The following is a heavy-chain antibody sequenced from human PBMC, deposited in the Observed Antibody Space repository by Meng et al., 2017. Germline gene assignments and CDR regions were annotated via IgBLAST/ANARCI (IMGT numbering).Heavy chain of an antibody. J-gene: IGHJ4*02. Sequence: VQLRESGSGLVRPSGTLSLPCTVSGGSVSSGSYYWSWIRQPPGKGLEWIGYIYYSGSTNYNPSLKSRVTISVDTSKNQFSLKLSSVTAADTAVYYCARAIAVAGITIDYWGQGTLVTVSS. CDR3: ARAIAVAGITIDY. CDR2: IYYSGST. V-gene: IGHV4-61*01. D-gene: IGHD6-19*01. CDR1: GGSVSSGSYY.